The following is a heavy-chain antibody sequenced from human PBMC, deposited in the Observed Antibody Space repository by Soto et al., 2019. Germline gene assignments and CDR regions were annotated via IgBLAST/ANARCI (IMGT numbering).Heavy chain of an antibody. CDR1: GCAISSGCYY. D-gene: IGHD2-15*01. CDR2: IYYSGTT. CDR3: ARPVTP. Sequence: QVQLQESGPGLVKPSQTLALTCTVSGCAISSGCYYWRWIRQHPGKVLEWIGYIYYSGTTYYNPSLKRRVTISVDTSTNPCSLKLRSVPAAATAVYYCARPVTPWGKGSLVTVSS. J-gene: IGHJ1*01. V-gene: IGHV4-31*03.